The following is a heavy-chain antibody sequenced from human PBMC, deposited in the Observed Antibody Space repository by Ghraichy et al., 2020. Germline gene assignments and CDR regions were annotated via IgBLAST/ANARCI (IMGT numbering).Heavy chain of an antibody. CDR1: GFTFSSYE. D-gene: IGHD4-23*01. Sequence: GESLNISCGASGFTFSSYEMNWVRQTPGKGLEWVSYISSSGRPIYYADSVKGRFTISRDNAKNSLYLQMNSLRAEDTAIYYCARGTLGTVVTYYFDYWGQGTLVTVSS. CDR2: ISSSGRPI. V-gene: IGHV3-48*03. CDR3: ARGTLGTVVTYYFDY. J-gene: IGHJ4*02.